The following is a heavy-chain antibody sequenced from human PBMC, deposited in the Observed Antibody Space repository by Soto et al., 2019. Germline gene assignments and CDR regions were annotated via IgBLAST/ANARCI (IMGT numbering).Heavy chain of an antibody. Sequence: ASVKVSCKASGYTFTSYDINWVRQATGQGLEWMGWMNPNSGNTGYAQKFQGRVTMTRSTSISTAYMELSSLRSEDTAVYYCARARITMVRGVIPGPGNWFDPWGQGTLVTVSS. D-gene: IGHD3-10*01. V-gene: IGHV1-8*01. CDR3: ARARITMVRGVIPGPGNWFDP. CDR2: MNPNSGNT. J-gene: IGHJ5*02. CDR1: GYTFTSYD.